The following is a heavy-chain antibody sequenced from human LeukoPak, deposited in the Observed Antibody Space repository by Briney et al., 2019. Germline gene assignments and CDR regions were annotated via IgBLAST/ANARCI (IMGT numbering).Heavy chain of an antibody. CDR2: ISPSGNYI. D-gene: IGHD2-2*01. V-gene: IGHV3-21*01. CDR1: GFTFSSHS. J-gene: IGHJ4*02. CDR3: GRDLSSSTSCYSY. Sequence: GGSLRLSCAASGFTFSSHSMNWVRQAPGKGLEWVSSISPSGNYIYYADSLEGRFTISRDNAKNSLYLQMNSLRAEDTDVYYCGRDLSSSTSCYSYWGQGTLVTVSS.